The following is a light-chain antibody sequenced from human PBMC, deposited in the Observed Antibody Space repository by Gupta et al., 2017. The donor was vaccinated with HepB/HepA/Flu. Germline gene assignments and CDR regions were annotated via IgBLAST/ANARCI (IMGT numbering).Light chain of an antibody. V-gene: IGKV1-12*01. J-gene: IGKJ2*01. CDR3: QQPSSFPYT. CDR2: AAP. CDR1: QGISTW. Sequence: DIQMTQSPSFVSASIGDRVTISCRASQGISTWVAWYQQKSGRAPNLLIYAAPRLQSGVPDRFSGSGSGTDFTLTISSLQPEDAATYFCQQPSSFPYTFGQGTRVDIK.